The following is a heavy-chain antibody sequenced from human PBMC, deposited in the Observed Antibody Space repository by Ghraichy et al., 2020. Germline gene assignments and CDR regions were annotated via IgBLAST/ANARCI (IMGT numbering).Heavy chain of an antibody. J-gene: IGHJ4*02. CDR3: ARALDPAEYYFDY. V-gene: IGHV3-11*06. Sequence: GGSLILSCVASGFTFSDYHMSWIRQAPWKGLEWVSYITSSSRYTNYADSVKGRFTISRDNAKNSLYLQMNSLRAEDTAVYYCARALDPAEYYFDYWGQGTLVTVSS. D-gene: IGHD3/OR15-3a*01. CDR1: GFTFSDYH. CDR2: ITSSSRYT.